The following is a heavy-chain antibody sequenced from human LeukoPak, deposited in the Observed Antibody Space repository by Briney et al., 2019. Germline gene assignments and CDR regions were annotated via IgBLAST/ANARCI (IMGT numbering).Heavy chain of an antibody. D-gene: IGHD4-17*01. J-gene: IGHJ3*02. CDR2: INSDESST. V-gene: IGHV3-74*01. Sequence: PGGSLRLSCAASGFTFSCYWMHWVRHAPGKGLVWVSRINSDESSTSYADSVKGRFTISRDNAKNTLYLQMNSLRAEDTAVYYCASPRVDGDYWMDDAFDIWGQGTMVTVSS. CDR3: ASPRVDGDYWMDDAFDI. CDR1: GFTFSCYW.